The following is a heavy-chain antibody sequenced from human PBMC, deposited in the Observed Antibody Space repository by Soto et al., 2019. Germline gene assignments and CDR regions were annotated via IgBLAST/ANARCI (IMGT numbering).Heavy chain of an antibody. CDR3: ARDMYCSSTSCYSACQDY. J-gene: IGHJ4*02. V-gene: IGHV3-21*01. Sequence: PGGSLRLSCAASGVTFSIYSMNGVRQAPGKGLEWVSSISSSSSYIYYADSVKGRFTISRDNAKNSLYLQMNSLRAEDTAVYYCARDMYCSSTSCYSACQDYWGQGTLVNVS. D-gene: IGHD2-2*01. CDR2: ISSSSSYI. CDR1: GVTFSIYS.